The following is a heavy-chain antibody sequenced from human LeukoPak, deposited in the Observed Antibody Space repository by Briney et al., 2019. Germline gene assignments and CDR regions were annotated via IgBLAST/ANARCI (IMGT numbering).Heavy chain of an antibody. CDR2: LYPSRST. Sequence: PSETLSLTCTVSGGSMSSGGYYCSWIRQHRGKGLEWIGSLYPSRSTYYNPPLKSRVMKSVDTSKKQFSLKLSSVTAADTAVYYCARDSGNYYFDYWGQGTLVTVSS. D-gene: IGHD1-26*01. J-gene: IGHJ4*02. CDR1: GGSMSSGGYY. V-gene: IGHV4-31*03. CDR3: ARDSGNYYFDY.